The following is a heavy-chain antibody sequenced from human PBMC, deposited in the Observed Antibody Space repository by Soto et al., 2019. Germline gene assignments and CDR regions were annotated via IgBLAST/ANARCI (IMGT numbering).Heavy chain of an antibody. CDR3: AKDRGGNTYYDFWSGPYGMDV. CDR1: GFTFSSYG. J-gene: IGHJ6*02. D-gene: IGHD3-3*01. CDR2: ISYDGSNK. V-gene: IGHV3-30*18. Sequence: PGGSLRLSCAASGFTFSSYGMHWVRQAPGKGLEWVAVISYDGSNKYYADSVKGRFTISRDNSKNTLYLQMNSLRAEDTAVYYCAKDRGGNTYYDFWSGPYGMDVWGQGTTVTVSS.